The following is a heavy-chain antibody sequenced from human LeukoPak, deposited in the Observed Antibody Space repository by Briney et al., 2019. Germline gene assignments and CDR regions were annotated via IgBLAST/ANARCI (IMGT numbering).Heavy chain of an antibody. D-gene: IGHD3-10*01. CDR3: ARCGSGSSSLSYPGTLYY. CDR1: GGTFSSYA. V-gene: IGHV1-69*13. Sequence: GASVKVSCKASGGTFSSYAISWVRQAPGQGLEWMGGIIPIFGTANYAQKFQGRVTITADESTSTAYMELSSLRSEGTAVYYCARCGSGSSSLSYPGTLYYWGQGTLVTVSS. J-gene: IGHJ4*02. CDR2: IIPIFGTA.